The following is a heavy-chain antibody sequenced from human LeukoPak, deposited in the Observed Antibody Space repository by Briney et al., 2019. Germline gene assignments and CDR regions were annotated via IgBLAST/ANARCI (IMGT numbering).Heavy chain of an antibody. CDR2: IYSGGST. J-gene: IGHJ6*02. CDR1: GFAVSSNY. V-gene: IGHV3-53*01. Sequence: PGGSLRLSCAASGFAVSSNYMSWVRQAPGKGMEWVSVIYSGGSTYYADSVKGRFTISRDNSKNTLYLQMNSLRAEDTAVYYCATGYYYYYGMDVWGQGATVTVSS. CDR3: ATGYYYYYGMDV.